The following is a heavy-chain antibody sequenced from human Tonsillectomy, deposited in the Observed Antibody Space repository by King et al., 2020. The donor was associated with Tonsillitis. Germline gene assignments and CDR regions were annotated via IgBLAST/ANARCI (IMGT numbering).Heavy chain of an antibody. Sequence: VQLVESGGGVVQPGRSLRLSCAASGFTFSSYGMHWVRQAPGKGLEWVAVISYDGSNKYYADSVKGRFTISRDNSKNTLYLQMNSLRAEDTAVYYCAKWGDLWSGYSPYGMDVWGQGTTVTVSS. CDR3: AKWGDLWSGYSPYGMDV. V-gene: IGHV3-30*18. CDR2: ISYDGSNK. J-gene: IGHJ6*02. D-gene: IGHD3-3*01. CDR1: GFTFSSYG.